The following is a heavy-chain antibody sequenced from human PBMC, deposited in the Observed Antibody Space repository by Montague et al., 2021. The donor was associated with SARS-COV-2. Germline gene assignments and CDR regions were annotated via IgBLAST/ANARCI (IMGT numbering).Heavy chain of an antibody. CDR1: GGSISGSDYY. Sequence: SETLSLTCTGLGGSISGSDYYWSRIRQPPGKGLEGIVCIYYSGSTYYNPSLKSRVTISVDTSKNQFSLKLSSVTAADTAVYYCDGSSEEEYYFDYWGQGTLVTVYS. CDR3: DGSSEEEYYFDY. CDR2: IYYSGST. J-gene: IGHJ4*02. V-gene: IGHV4-39*01. D-gene: IGHD3-22*01.